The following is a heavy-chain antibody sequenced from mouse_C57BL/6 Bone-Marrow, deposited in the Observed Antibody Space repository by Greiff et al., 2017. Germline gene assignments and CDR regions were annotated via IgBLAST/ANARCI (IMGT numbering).Heavy chain of an antibody. CDR2: ISTGGGST. Sequence: EVKLMESGGGLVQPGGSLKLSCAASGFTFSDYYMYWVRQTPEKRLEWVVYISTGGGSTYYPDTVKGRFTITRDNAKNTQYLQMSRLKSEDTAMYYCARRDGGFAYWGRGTLATVTA. CDR3: ARRDGGFAY. D-gene: IGHD1-1*01. CDR1: GFTFSDYY. J-gene: IGHJ3*01. V-gene: IGHV5-12*01.